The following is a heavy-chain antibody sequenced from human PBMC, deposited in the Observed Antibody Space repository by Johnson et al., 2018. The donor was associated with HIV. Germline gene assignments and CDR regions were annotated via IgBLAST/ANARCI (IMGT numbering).Heavy chain of an antibody. CDR3: ARGVVPDPFDI. CDR1: GFTFDDYA. Sequence: VQLVESGGGLVQPGRSLRLSCAASGFTFDDYAMHWVRQAPGKGLEWVSGISWNSGSIGYADSVKGRFTISRDNAKNSLSLQLTSLRAGDTALYYCARGVVPDPFDIWGQGTMVTVSS. D-gene: IGHD2-15*01. CDR2: ISWNSGSI. V-gene: IGHV3-9*01. J-gene: IGHJ3*02.